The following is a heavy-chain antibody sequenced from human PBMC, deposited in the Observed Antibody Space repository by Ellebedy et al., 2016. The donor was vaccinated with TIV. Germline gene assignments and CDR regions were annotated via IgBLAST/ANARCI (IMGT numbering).Heavy chain of an antibody. J-gene: IGHJ4*02. CDR1: GFTFSSYG. CDR2: ISYDGSNK. CDR3: AKDQAIGYYDFWSGSGGYYFDY. D-gene: IGHD3-3*01. Sequence: GESLKISCAASGFTFSSYGMHWVRQAPGKGLEWVAVISYDGSNKYYADSVKGRFTISRDNSKNTLYLQMNSLRAEDTAVYYCAKDQAIGYYDFWSGSGGYYFDYWGQGTLVTVSS. V-gene: IGHV3-30*18.